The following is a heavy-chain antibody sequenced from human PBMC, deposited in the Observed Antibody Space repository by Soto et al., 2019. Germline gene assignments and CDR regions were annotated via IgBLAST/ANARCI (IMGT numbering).Heavy chain of an antibody. D-gene: IGHD2-15*01. V-gene: IGHV4-30-4*01. CDR3: ASVGGDYYYYYGMDV. Sequence: SETLSLTCTVSVGSISIGYYYCSWILHPPGKGRELIGYIYYSGSTYYNPSLKSRVSISVDASKNQFSLKLSSVTAADTAVYYCASVGGDYYYYYGMDVWGQGTTVTVSS. CDR2: IYYSGST. J-gene: IGHJ6*01. CDR1: VGSISIGYYY.